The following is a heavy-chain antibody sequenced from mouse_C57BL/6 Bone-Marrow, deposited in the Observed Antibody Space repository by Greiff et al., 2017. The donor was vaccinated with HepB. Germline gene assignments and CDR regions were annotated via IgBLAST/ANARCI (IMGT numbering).Heavy chain of an antibody. CDR3: ARRGTTVGAEDAMDY. Sequence: VQLQQSGPELVKPGASVKIPCKASGYTFTDYNMDWVKQSHGKSLEWIGDINPNNGGTTYNQKFKGKATLTVDKSSSTAYMELRSLTSEDTAVYDCARRGTTVGAEDAMDYWGQGTSVTVSA. CDR1: GYTFTDYN. J-gene: IGHJ4*01. D-gene: IGHD1-1*01. V-gene: IGHV1-18*01. CDR2: INPNNGGT.